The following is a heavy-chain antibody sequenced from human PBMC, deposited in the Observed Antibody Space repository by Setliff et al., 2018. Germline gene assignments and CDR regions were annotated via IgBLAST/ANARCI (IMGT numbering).Heavy chain of an antibody. CDR3: VRSSAPQVVLAADFDF. CDR1: GYTFTNFG. Sequence: ASVKVSCKTSGYTFTNFGFSWVRQAPGQGLEWLGSISPYSGNTNFPQWLQDRVTMTIDTSATTVYMELQSLRSDDTAVYYCVRSSAPQVVLAADFDFWGQGTPVTVSS. CDR2: ISPYSGNT. D-gene: IGHD6-19*01. J-gene: IGHJ4*02. V-gene: IGHV1-18*01.